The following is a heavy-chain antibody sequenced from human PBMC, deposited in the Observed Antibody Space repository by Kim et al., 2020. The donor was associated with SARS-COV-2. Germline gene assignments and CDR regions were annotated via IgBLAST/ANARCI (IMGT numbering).Heavy chain of an antibody. J-gene: IGHJ6*02. CDR1: GFTFSSYS. Sequence: GGSLRLSCAASGFTFSSYSMNWVRQAPGKGLEWVSSISSSSSYIYYADSVKGRFTIYRDNAKNSLYLQMNSLRAEDTAVYYCARDQVGAVAGPGYYYYYYGMDVWGQGTTVTVSS. CDR3: ARDQVGAVAGPGYYYYYYGMDV. D-gene: IGHD6-19*01. CDR2: ISSSSSYI. V-gene: IGHV3-21*01.